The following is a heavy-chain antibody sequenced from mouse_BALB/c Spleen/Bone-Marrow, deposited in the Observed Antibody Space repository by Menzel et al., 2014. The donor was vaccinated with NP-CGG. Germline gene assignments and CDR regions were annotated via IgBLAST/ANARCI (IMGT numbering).Heavy chain of an antibody. J-gene: IGHJ3*01. CDR1: GFTFSSFG. V-gene: IGHV5-17*02. Sequence: EVKLVESGGGLVQPGGSRKLSCAASGFTFSSFGMRWVRQAPEEGLEWVAYISSGSSTIYYADTVKGRFTISRDNPKNTLFLQMTSLRSEDTAMYYCASRAYWGQGTLVTVSA. CDR3: ASRAY. CDR2: ISSGSSTI.